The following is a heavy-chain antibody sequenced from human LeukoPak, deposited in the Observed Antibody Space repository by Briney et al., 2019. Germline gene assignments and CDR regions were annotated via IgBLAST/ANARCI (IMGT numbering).Heavy chain of an antibody. CDR2: IDRDGSRI. V-gene: IGHV3-74*01. Sequence: PGGSLILSCAVSGFTFSSYWMHWVRQAPGKGLVWVSRIDRDGSRINYADSVKGRFTISRDNGKNTLFLQMNSLRAEDAAVYYCVRGNDYGGPHYWGQGTLVTVSS. J-gene: IGHJ4*02. D-gene: IGHD4-23*01. CDR1: GFTFSSYW. CDR3: VRGNDYGGPHY.